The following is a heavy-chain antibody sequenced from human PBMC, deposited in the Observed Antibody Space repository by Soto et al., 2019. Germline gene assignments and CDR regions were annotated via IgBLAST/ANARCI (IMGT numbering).Heavy chain of an antibody. Sequence: GASVKVSCKASGYTFTSYGISWVRQAPGQGLKWMGWISAYNGNTNYAQKLQGRVTMTTDTSTSTAYMELRSLRSDDTAVYYCARDVGYCSGGSGYSPDYCGQGTLVTVSS. CDR1: GYTFTSYG. CDR2: ISAYNGNT. J-gene: IGHJ4*02. V-gene: IGHV1-18*01. D-gene: IGHD2-15*01. CDR3: ARDVGYCSGGSGYSPDY.